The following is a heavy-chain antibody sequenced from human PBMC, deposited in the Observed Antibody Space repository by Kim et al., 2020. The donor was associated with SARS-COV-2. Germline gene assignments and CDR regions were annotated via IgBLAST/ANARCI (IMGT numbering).Heavy chain of an antibody. CDR3: ARRGATIDWFDP. D-gene: IGHD5-12*01. V-gene: IGHV4-4*02. Sequence: NYNPSLKSRVTISVDKSKNQFSLKLSSVTAADTAVYYCARRGATIDWFDPWGQGTLVTVSS. J-gene: IGHJ5*02.